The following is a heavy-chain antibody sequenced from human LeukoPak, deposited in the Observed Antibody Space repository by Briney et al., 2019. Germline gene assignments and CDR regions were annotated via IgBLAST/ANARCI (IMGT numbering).Heavy chain of an antibody. D-gene: IGHD3-22*01. V-gene: IGHV3-48*04. CDR1: GFTFSSYS. Sequence: GGSLRLSCAASGFTFSSYSMNWVRQAPGKGLEWVSYISSSSSTIYYADSVKGRFTISRDNAKNSLYLQMNSLRAEDTAVYYCASLGKVLDYYDSSGYYSDMCDYWGQGTLVTVSS. CDR3: ASLGKVLDYYDSSGYYSDMCDY. J-gene: IGHJ4*02. CDR2: ISSSSSTI.